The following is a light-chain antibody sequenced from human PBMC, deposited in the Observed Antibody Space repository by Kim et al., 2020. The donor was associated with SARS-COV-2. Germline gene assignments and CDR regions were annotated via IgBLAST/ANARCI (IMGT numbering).Light chain of an antibody. V-gene: IGKV1-33*01. J-gene: IGKJ5*01. CDR2: DAS. Sequence: SASVGDRVIITCQASQDISNYLNWFQQKPGKAPKLLIYDASNLEVGVPSRFSGRGSGTDFTFTISSLKPEDVAVYYCQQYDDLPTFGQGTRLEIK. CDR1: QDISNY. CDR3: QQYDDLPT.